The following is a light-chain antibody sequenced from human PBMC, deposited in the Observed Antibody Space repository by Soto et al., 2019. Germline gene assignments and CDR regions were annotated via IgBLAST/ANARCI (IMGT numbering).Light chain of an antibody. CDR1: QSITNY. V-gene: IGKV1-39*01. CDR3: QQSVSYPYT. J-gene: IGKJ2*01. CDR2: AAS. Sequence: DIQMTQSPSSLSLSVGERVTITCRASQSITNYLTWYQQKPGKAPELLVYAASSLQSGVPSRFSVNGSGTDFTLTISSLKPEDFASYYCQQSVSYPYTFGQGTKLEIK.